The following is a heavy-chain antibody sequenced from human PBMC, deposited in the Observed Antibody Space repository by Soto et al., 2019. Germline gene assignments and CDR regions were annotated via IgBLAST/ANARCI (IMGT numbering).Heavy chain of an antibody. CDR1: GFTFSSYG. Sequence: PGGSLRLSCAASGFTFSSYGMHWVRQAPGKGLEWVAVIWYDGSNKYYADSVKGRFTISRDNSKNTLYLQMNSLRAEDTAVYYCARDVRSSGWDFDYWGQGTLVTVSS. J-gene: IGHJ4*02. CDR3: ARDVRSSGWDFDY. V-gene: IGHV3-33*01. CDR2: IWYDGSNK. D-gene: IGHD6-19*01.